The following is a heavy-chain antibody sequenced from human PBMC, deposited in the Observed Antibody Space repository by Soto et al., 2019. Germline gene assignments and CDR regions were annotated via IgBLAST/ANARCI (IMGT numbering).Heavy chain of an antibody. CDR3: LSPNYSGRYYYYYGMDV. CDR2: IYPGDSDT. D-gene: IGHD5-12*01. V-gene: IGHV5-51*01. CDR1: GYTFSSHW. Sequence: PGESLKISCKGSGYTFSSHWIGWVRQRPGKGLEWMGIIYPGDSDTRYSPSFQGQVTISADKSISTAYLQWISLKASDTAMYYCLSPNYSGRYYYYYGMDVWGQGTTVTVSS. J-gene: IGHJ6*02.